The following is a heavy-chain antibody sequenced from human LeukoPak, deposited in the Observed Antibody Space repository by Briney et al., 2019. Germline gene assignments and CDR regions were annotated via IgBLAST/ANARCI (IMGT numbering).Heavy chain of an antibody. CDR2: IYYSGST. D-gene: IGHD6-19*01. CDR1: GGSISSYY. J-gene: IGHJ4*02. V-gene: IGHV4-59*08. CDR3: ARHYLGQWLIDY. Sequence: SETLSLTCTVSGGSISSYYWSWIRQPPGKGLEWIGYIYYSGSTNYNPSLKSRVTISVDTSKSQFSLKLSSVTAADTAVYYCARHYLGQWLIDYWGQGTLVTVSS.